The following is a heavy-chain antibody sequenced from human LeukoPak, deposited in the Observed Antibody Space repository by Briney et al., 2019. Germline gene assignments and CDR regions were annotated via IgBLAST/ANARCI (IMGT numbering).Heavy chain of an antibody. CDR1: GGSISSYY. Sequence: SETLSLTCTVSGGSISSYYWSWIRQPPGKGLEWIGYIYYSGSTNYNPSLKSRVTISVDTSKNQFSLKLSSVTPEDTAVYYCARGIGVGWNPRRPQYYYYYMDVWGKGTTVTVSS. D-gene: IGHD1-1*01. V-gene: IGHV4-59*12. CDR2: IYYSGST. CDR3: ARGIGVGWNPRRPQYYYYYMDV. J-gene: IGHJ6*03.